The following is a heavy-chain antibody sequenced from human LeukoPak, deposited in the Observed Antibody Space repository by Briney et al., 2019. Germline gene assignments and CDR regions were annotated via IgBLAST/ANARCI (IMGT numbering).Heavy chain of an antibody. Sequence: PGGSLRLSCAASGFTFSDYYMSWIRQAPGKGLEWVSYISSSGSTIYYADSVKGRFTIYRDNAKNSLYLQMNSLRAEDTAVYYCASSSGWTGDAFDIWGQGTMVTVSS. CDR2: ISSSGSTI. CDR3: ASSSGWTGDAFDI. V-gene: IGHV3-11*04. D-gene: IGHD6-19*01. J-gene: IGHJ3*02. CDR1: GFTFSDYY.